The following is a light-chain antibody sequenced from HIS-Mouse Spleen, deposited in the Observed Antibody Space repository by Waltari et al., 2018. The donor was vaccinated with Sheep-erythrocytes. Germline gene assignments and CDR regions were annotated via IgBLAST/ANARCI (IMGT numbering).Light chain of an antibody. J-gene: IGKJ3*01. Sequence: DIQMTQSHSSLSASVGDRVTITCRASQSISSYLNWYQQKPGKAPKLLLYAASILQSGVPSRFSGSVSETEFTLTISSLQPEDFSTYYCQQSDSTPQFTFGPGTKVDIK. CDR1: QSISSY. CDR2: AAS. V-gene: IGKV1-39*01. CDR3: QQSDSTPQFT.